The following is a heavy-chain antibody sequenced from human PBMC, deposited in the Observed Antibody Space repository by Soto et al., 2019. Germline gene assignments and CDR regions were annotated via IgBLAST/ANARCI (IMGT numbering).Heavy chain of an antibody. V-gene: IGHV1-69*13. Sequence: GASVKVSCKASGGTCSSYAISWVRQAPGQGLEWMGGIIPIFGTANYAQKFQGRVTITADESTSTAYMALSSLRSEDTAVYYCARWRGSSSSSLAYWGQGTLVTVSS. J-gene: IGHJ4*02. CDR3: ARWRGSSSSSLAY. CDR2: IIPIFGTA. D-gene: IGHD6-6*01. CDR1: GGTCSSYA.